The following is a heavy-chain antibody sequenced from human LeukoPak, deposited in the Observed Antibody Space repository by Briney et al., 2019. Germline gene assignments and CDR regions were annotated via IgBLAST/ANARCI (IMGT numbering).Heavy chain of an antibody. CDR2: IYSGGST. V-gene: IGHV3-53*05. Sequence: QPGGSLRLSCAASGFIVSSDYMSWVRQAPGKGLEWVSVIYSGGSTYYADSVKGRFTISRDKSKNTVYLQMNSLRFEDTAMYYCARNWFDPWGQGTLVTVSS. CDR3: ARNWFDP. J-gene: IGHJ5*02. CDR1: GFIVSSDY.